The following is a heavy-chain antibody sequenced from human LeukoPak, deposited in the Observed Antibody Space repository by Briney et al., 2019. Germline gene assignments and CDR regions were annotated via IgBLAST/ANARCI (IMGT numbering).Heavy chain of an antibody. V-gene: IGHV4-39*01. Sequence: PSETLSLTCTVSGGSISSSSYYWGWIRQPPGKGLEWIGSIYYSGSTYYNPSLKSRVTISVDTSKNQFSLKLSSVTAADTAVYYCARAYCSSTSCFLFDYWGQGTLVTASS. J-gene: IGHJ4*02. CDR2: IYYSGST. CDR1: GGSISSSSYY. CDR3: ARAYCSSTSCFLFDY. D-gene: IGHD2-2*01.